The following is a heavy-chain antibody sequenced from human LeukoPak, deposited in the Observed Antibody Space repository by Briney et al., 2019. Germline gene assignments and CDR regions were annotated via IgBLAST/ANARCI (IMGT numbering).Heavy chain of an antibody. CDR3: TRYYYDSSGYYYLFDY. CDR2: IRSRANSCAT. D-gene: IGHD3-22*01. V-gene: IGHV3-73*01. Sequence: GGSLRLSCAASGFTFSGSAMHWVRQASGKGLEWVGRIRSRANSCATAYAASVKGRFTISRDDSKNTAYLQLNSLKTEDTAVYYCTRYYYDSSGYYYLFDYWGKGTLVTVSS. CDR1: GFTFSGSA. J-gene: IGHJ4*02.